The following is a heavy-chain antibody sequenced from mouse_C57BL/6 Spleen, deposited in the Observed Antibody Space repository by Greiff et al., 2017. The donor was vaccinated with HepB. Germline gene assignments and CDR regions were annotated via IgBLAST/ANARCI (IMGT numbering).Heavy chain of an antibody. Sequence: QVQLQQSGAELVRPGTSVKVSCKASGYAFTNYLIEWVKQRPGQGLEWIGVINPGSGGTNYNEKFKGKATLTADKSSSTAYMQLSSLTSEDSAVYFCARAYYYGSKGYYATDYWGQGTSVTVSS. CDR3: ARAYYYGSKGYYATDY. CDR1: GYAFTNYL. D-gene: IGHD1-1*01. CDR2: INPGSGGT. V-gene: IGHV1-54*01. J-gene: IGHJ4*01.